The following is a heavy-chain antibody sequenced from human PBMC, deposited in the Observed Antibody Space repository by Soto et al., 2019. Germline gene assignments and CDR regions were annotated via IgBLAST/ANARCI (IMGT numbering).Heavy chain of an antibody. V-gene: IGHV3-30*18. CDR2: ISYHGGNK. Sequence: QVQLEESGGGVVQPGRSLRLSCAASGFSFSSYGMHWVRQAPGKGLEWVAVISYHGGNKYYADSVKGRFTISRDNSKNTLYLQMNSLRAEDTAVYYCAKDYCSSTSCLIWNWFDPWGQGTLVTVSS. D-gene: IGHD2-2*01. CDR3: AKDYCSSTSCLIWNWFDP. CDR1: GFSFSSYG. J-gene: IGHJ5*02.